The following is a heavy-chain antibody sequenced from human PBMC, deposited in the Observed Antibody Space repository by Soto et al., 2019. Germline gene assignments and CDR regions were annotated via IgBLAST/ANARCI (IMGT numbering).Heavy chain of an antibody. D-gene: IGHD6-19*01. CDR3: ASIGSAGATFDY. V-gene: IGHV4-39*07. CDR2: IYYSGST. J-gene: IGHJ4*02. CDR1: GGSISSSSYY. Sequence: SETLSLTCTVSGGSISSSSYYWGWIRQPPGKGLEWIGSIYYSGSTYYNPSLKSRVTISVDTSKNQFSLKLISVTAADTSVYYCASIGSAGATFDYWGQGTLVTVSS.